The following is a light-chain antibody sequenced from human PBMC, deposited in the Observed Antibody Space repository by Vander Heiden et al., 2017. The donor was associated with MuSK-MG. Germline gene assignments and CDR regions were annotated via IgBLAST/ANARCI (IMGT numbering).Light chain of an antibody. J-gene: IGKJ3*01. CDR1: QGISNY. Sequence: DIQMTQSPSSLSASVGDRVTITCRASQGISNYLAWYQQKPGKVPKLLIYAASTLQSGVPSRFSGSGSGTDFTLTISSLQHEDVANYYCQKYNSALTFGHGTKVDIK. V-gene: IGKV1-27*01. CDR2: AAS. CDR3: QKYNSALT.